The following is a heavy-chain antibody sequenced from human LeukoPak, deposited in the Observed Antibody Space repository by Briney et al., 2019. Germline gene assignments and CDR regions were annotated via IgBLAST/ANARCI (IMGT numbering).Heavy chain of an antibody. CDR1: GGSISSYY. J-gene: IGHJ4*02. CDR2: IYYSGST. V-gene: IGHV4-59*08. D-gene: IGHD3-22*01. Sequence: PSETLSLTCTVSGGSISSYYWSWIRQPPGKGLEWIGYIYYSGSTNYNPSLKSRVTISVDTSKNQFSLKLSSVTAADTAVYYCARQGYYYDSSGYYYFDYWGQGTLVTVSS. CDR3: ARQGYYYDSSGYYYFDY.